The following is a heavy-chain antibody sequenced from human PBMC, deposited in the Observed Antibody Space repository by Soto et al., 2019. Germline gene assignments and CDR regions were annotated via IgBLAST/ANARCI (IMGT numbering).Heavy chain of an antibody. Sequence: GGSLRLSCAASGFTFSSYAMSWVRQAPGKGLEWVSAISGSGGSTYYADSVKGRFTISRDNSKNTLYLQMNSLRAEDTAVYYCAKGGGYCSGGSCYDYYYYMDVWGKGTTVTVSS. CDR2: ISGSGGST. D-gene: IGHD2-15*01. CDR3: AKGGGYCSGGSCYDYYYYMDV. CDR1: GFTFSSYA. J-gene: IGHJ6*03. V-gene: IGHV3-23*01.